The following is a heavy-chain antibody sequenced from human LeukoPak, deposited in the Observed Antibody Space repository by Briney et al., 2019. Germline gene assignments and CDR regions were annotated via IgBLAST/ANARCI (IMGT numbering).Heavy chain of an antibody. CDR1: GISFSNYW. J-gene: IGHJ2*01. Sequence: GGSLRLSCAASGISFSNYWMTWIRQAPEKGLKWVANIKEDGSDKNYADSVTGRFTISRDNAKNLLYLQMNSLRAEDTAVYYCERWTGWYFDLWGRGTLVTVSS. CDR2: IKEDGSDK. CDR3: ERWTGWYFDL. V-gene: IGHV3-7*01. D-gene: IGHD3-9*01.